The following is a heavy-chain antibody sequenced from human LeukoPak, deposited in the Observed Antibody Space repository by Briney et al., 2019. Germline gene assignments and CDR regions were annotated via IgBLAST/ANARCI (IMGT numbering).Heavy chain of an antibody. Sequence: ASVKVSCKASGYTFTSYDINWVRQATGQGLEWMGWMNPNSGNTGYAQKFQGRVTMTRNTSISTAYMELSSLRSEDTAVYYCARGLSYYYDGSGYSNWGQGTLVTVSS. V-gene: IGHV1-8*01. J-gene: IGHJ4*02. CDR3: ARGLSYYYDGSGYSN. CDR1: GYTFTSYD. CDR2: MNPNSGNT. D-gene: IGHD3-22*01.